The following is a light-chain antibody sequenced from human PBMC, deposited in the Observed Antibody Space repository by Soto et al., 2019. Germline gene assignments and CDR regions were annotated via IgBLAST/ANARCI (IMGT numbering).Light chain of an antibody. CDR1: QSISSW. Sequence: DIQMTQSPSTLSASVGDRVTITCRASQSISSWLAWYQQKPGKAPKLLNYKASSLESGVPSRFSGSGSGTEFTVTVSSLQPDDFGTYYCQQYNSYPYTFGQRTKLEIK. CDR2: KAS. V-gene: IGKV1-5*03. CDR3: QQYNSYPYT. J-gene: IGKJ2*01.